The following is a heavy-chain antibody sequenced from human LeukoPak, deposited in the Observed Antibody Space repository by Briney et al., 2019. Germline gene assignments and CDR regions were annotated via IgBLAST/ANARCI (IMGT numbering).Heavy chain of an antibody. CDR1: GFTVTDTY. J-gene: IGHJ4*02. D-gene: IGHD3-22*01. CDR2: ISGSGGST. Sequence: GGSLRLSCAASGFTVTDTYMTWVRQAPGKGLEWVSAISGSGGSTYYADSVKGRFTISRDNSKNTLYLQMNSLRAEDTAVYYCYIPYYDTSAYKGYWGQGTLVTVSS. CDR3: YIPYYDTSAYKGY. V-gene: IGHV3-23*01.